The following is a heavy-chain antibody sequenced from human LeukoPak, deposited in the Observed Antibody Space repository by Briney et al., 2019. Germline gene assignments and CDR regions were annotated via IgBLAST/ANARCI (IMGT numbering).Heavy chain of an antibody. J-gene: IGHJ4*02. Sequence: PGGSLRLSCAASGFTFSSYGMHWVRQAPGKGLEWVAYIRYHGSNINYADSVKGRFTISRDNSKDTLFPQMSSLRAEDTAVYYCAKVLTGYCGSTSCPFDSWGQGTLVTVSS. CDR3: AKVLTGYCGSTSCPFDS. CDR2: IRYHGSNI. V-gene: IGHV3-30*02. D-gene: IGHD2-2*01. CDR1: GFTFSSYG.